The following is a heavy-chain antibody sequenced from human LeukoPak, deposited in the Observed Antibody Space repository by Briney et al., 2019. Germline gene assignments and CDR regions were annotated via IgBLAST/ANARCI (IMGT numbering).Heavy chain of an antibody. J-gene: IGHJ5*02. V-gene: IGHV3-23*01. CDR1: GFTFSDYA. Sequence: GGSLRLSCAASGFTFSDYAMSWVRQAPERGLEWVSTISHVGGTYYADSVRGRFTISRDNSKNTLYLQMNSLRAEDTAVYYCARAPYSSSWYDWFDPWGQGTLVTVSS. D-gene: IGHD6-13*01. CDR3: ARAPYSSSWYDWFDP. CDR2: ISHVGGT.